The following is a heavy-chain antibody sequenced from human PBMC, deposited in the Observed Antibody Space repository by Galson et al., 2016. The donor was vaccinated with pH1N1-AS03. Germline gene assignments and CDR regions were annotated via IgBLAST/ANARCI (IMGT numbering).Heavy chain of an antibody. CDR2: MNPNNGST. CDR3: ARAGTLLHYFDY. CDR1: GYTFTKFL. D-gene: IGHD2/OR15-2a*01. Sequence: SVKVSCKASGYTFTKFLLSWVRQAPGQGLQWIGWMNPNNGSTAFAEKFLGRVTLTRDTSINTAYMELSSLRSEDTAVYYCARAGTLLHYFDYWGQGTLVTVSS. V-gene: IGHV1-8*01. J-gene: IGHJ4*02.